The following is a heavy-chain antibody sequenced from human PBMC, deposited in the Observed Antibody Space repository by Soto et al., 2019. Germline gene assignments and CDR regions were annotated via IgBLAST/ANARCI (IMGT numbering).Heavy chain of an antibody. CDR3: SRESEDLTSNFDY. D-gene: IGHD2-21*01. V-gene: IGHV3-21*06. J-gene: IGHJ4*02. CDR2: ISSTTNYI. Sequence: GGSLRLSCAASGFTFTRYSMNWVRQAPGKWLELVSSISSTTNYIYYGDSMKGRFTISRDNAKNSLYLEMNSLRAEDTAVYYCSRESEDLTSNFDYWGQGXLVTVS. CDR1: GFTFTRYS.